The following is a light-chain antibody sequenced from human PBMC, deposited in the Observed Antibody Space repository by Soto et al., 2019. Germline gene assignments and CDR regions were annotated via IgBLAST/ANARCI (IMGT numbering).Light chain of an antibody. J-gene: IGKJ1*01. CDR1: QSVSSN. V-gene: IGKV3-15*01. Sequence: EIVMTQSPATLSVSPGERATLSCRASQSVSSNLAWYQQKPGQAPRLLISGASTRATGIPARFSGSGSGTEFTLPISSLQSEDFAVYYCQQYNNWPPRTFGQGTKVEIK. CDR3: QQYNNWPPRT. CDR2: GAS.